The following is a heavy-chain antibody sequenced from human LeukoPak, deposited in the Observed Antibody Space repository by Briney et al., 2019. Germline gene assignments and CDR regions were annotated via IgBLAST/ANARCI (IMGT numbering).Heavy chain of an antibody. D-gene: IGHD5-12*01. V-gene: IGHV4-59*01. CDR3: ARGLVLATDDAFDI. CDR2: IWDTEIT. CDR1: GGSIRSYF. J-gene: IGHJ3*02. Sequence: SETLSLTCTVSGGSIRSYFWSWLRQPPGKGLEWIGYIWDTEITDYNPSLKSRVTISLDTSKNHFSLKLRSVTAADTALYFCARGLVLATDDAFDIWGQGTLVSVSS.